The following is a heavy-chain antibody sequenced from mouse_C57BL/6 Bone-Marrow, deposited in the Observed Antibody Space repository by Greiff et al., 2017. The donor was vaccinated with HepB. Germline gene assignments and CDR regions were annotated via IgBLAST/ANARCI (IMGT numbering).Heavy chain of an antibody. CDR1: GYTFTSYW. CDR2: IDPSDSYT. CDR3: ARGYYDYEGDWYFDV. J-gene: IGHJ1*03. D-gene: IGHD2-4*01. Sequence: QVQLQQPGAELVMPGASVKLSCKASGYTFTSYWMHWVKQRPGQGLEWIGEIDPSDSYTNYNQKFKGKSTVTVDKSSSTAYMQLSSLTSEDSAVYYCARGYYDYEGDWYFDVWGTGTTVTVSS. V-gene: IGHV1-69*01.